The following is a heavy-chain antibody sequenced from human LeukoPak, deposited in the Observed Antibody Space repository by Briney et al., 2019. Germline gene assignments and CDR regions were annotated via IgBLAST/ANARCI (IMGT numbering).Heavy chain of an antibody. CDR2: IYYSGST. CDR3: ARLQYCSGTSCYWFDP. V-gene: IGHV4-59*12. Sequence: SETLSLTCTVSGGSISSYYWSWIRQPPGKGLEWIGYIYYSGSTNYNPSLKSRVTISVDTSKNQFSLRLSSVTAADTAVYYCARLQYCSGTSCYWFDPWGQGTLVTVSS. J-gene: IGHJ5*02. CDR1: GGSISSYY. D-gene: IGHD2-2*01.